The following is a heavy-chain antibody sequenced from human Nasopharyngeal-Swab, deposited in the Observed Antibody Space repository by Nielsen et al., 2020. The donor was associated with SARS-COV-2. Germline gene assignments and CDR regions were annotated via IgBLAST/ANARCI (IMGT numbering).Heavy chain of an antibody. CDR2: IDGGGDST. V-gene: IGHV3-23*01. CDR3: AKRDDYYESSGLGD. J-gene: IGHJ4*02. D-gene: IGHD3-22*01. CDR1: GFTFSDYA. Sequence: LSLTCAASGFTFSDYAMSWVRQTPGKGLEWVSKIDGGGDSTFYADSVKGRFTISRDNSKNTLYLQMNSLRAEDTAVYYCAKRDDYYESSGLGDWGQGTLVTVSS.